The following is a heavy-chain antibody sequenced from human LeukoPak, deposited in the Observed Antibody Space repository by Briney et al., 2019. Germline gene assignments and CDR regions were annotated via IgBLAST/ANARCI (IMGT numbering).Heavy chain of an antibody. J-gene: IGHJ4*02. D-gene: IGHD3-3*02. V-gene: IGHV3-23*01. CDR2: ISGSGGST. CDR3: AKDAEYYHFWSGYLGPFDY. Sequence: GGSLRLSCAASGFTFSSYAMSWVRQAPGKGLEWVSAISGSGGSTYYADSVKGRFTISRDNSKNTLYLQMNSLRAEDTAVYYCAKDAEYYHFWSGYLGPFDYWGQGTLVTVSS. CDR1: GFTFSSYA.